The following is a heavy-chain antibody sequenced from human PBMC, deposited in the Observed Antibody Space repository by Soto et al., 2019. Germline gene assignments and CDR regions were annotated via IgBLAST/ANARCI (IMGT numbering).Heavy chain of an antibody. D-gene: IGHD3-16*01. V-gene: IGHV4-39*01. CDR3: ARRLQSNSFVGQYFDY. CDR1: GGSISSSSYY. J-gene: IGHJ4*02. CDR2: IYYSGST. Sequence: QLQLQESGPGLVKPSETLSLTCTVSGGSISSSSYYWGWIRQPPGKGLEWIGSIYYSGSTYYNPSLKSRVTISVDTSKNQFSLKLSSVTAADTAVYYCARRLQSNSFVGQYFDYWGQGTLVTVSS.